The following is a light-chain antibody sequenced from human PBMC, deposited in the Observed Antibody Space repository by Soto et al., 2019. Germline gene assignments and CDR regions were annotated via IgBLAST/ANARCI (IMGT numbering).Light chain of an antibody. CDR3: QQYFDTPT. V-gene: IGKV4-1*01. J-gene: IGKJ1*01. CDR2: WAS. Sequence: DIVMTQSPDSLAVSLGERATIKCKSSRSILSRSNNKSYLAWYQQKPGQPPKLLISWASTRESGVPDRFIGIGSGSDINLTIGSLQAEDVAVYHCQQYFDTPTFGQVTKVEMK. CDR1: RSILSRSNNKSY.